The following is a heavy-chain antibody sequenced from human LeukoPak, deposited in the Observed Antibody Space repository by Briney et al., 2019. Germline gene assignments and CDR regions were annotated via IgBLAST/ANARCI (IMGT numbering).Heavy chain of an antibody. Sequence: SETLSLTCTVSGYSISSGYYWGWIRQPPGKGLEWIGSIYHSGSTYYNPSLKSRVTISVDTSKNQFSLKLSSVTAADTAVYYCARVNSGYYFDYWGQGTLVTVSS. CDR3: ARVNSGYYFDY. CDR2: IYHSGST. CDR1: GYSISSGYY. V-gene: IGHV4-38-2*02. J-gene: IGHJ4*02. D-gene: IGHD5-12*01.